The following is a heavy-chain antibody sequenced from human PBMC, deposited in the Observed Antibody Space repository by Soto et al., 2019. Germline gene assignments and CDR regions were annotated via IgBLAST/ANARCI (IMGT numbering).Heavy chain of an antibody. CDR2: INHSGST. CDR1: GGSFSGYY. J-gene: IGHJ4*02. D-gene: IGHD3-22*01. CDR3: AREVVGGYGPTPFDY. Sequence: QVQLQQWGAGLLKPSETLSLTCAVYGGSFSGYYWSWIRQPPGKGLEWIGEINHSGSTNYNPSLKSRVTISVDTSKNQFSLKLSSVTAADTAVYYCAREVVGGYGPTPFDYWGQGTLVTVSS. V-gene: IGHV4-34*01.